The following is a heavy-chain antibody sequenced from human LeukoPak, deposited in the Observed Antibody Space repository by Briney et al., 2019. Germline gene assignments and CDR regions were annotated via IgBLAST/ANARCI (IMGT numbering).Heavy chain of an antibody. J-gene: IGHJ4*02. CDR2: INSVVSTT. D-gene: IGHD2-15*01. V-gene: IGHV3-74*01. CDR1: GFTFSSYW. CDR3: AASRGGNVIDY. Sequence: PGGSLRLSCAASGFTFSSYWMHWVRQGPGEGLVWVSRINSVVSTTYYADSVKGRFTISRDNGKNTLYLQMNSLRAEDTAVYYCAASRGGNVIDYWGQGTLVTVSS.